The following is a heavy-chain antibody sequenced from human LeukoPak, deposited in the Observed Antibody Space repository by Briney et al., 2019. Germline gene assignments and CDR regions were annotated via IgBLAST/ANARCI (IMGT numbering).Heavy chain of an antibody. Sequence: GASVKVSCKASGYTFTGYYMHWVRQAPGQGLEWMGRINPNSGGTNYAQKFQGRVTITRDTSASTAYMELSSLRSEDTAVYYCARGEGVQSFDYWGQGTLVTVSS. J-gene: IGHJ4*02. CDR3: ARGEGVQSFDY. CDR1: GYTFTGYY. D-gene: IGHD1-1*01. V-gene: IGHV1-2*06. CDR2: INPNSGGT.